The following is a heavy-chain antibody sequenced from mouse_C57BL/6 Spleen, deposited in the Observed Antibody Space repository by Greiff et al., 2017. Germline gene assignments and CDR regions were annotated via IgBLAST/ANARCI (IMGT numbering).Heavy chain of an antibody. CDR3: TTRGSITTGFAY. CDR1: GFNIKDYY. D-gene: IGHD1-1*01. CDR2: IDPEDGAT. V-gene: IGHV14-1*01. J-gene: IGHJ3*01. Sequence: EVQLQQSGAELVRPGASVKLSCTASGFNIKDYYMHWVKQRPEQGLEWLGRIDPEDGATEYAPKFQGKATMTADTASITAYLQISSLTSEDTAVYYCTTRGSITTGFAYWGQGTLVTVAA.